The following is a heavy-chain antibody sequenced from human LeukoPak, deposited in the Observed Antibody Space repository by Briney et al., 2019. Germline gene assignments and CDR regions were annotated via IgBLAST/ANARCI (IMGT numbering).Heavy chain of an antibody. CDR2: ISYDGSNK. CDR1: GFTFSSYA. V-gene: IGHV3-30*04. D-gene: IGHD1-26*01. Sequence: GRSLRLSCAASGFTFSSYAMHWVRQAPGKGLEWVAVISYDGSNKYYADSVKGRFTISRDNSKNTLYLQMNSLRAEDTAVYYCASFTPGGSYLYFDYWGQGTLVTVSS. J-gene: IGHJ4*02. CDR3: ASFTPGGSYLYFDY.